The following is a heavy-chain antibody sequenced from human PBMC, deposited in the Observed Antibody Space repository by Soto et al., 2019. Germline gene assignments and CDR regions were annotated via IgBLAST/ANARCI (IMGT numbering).Heavy chain of an antibody. D-gene: IGHD1-26*01. CDR3: TRGGGGPGRY. Sequence: QVQLQQWGAGLLKPSETLSLTCAVYGGSLSDYHWSWIRQPPGKGLEWIGEIEQGGSTNNSPSLHSRVAISIDTSKKQFSLRSLSVTAADTAVYYCTRGGGGPGRYWGQGTLVTVSS. CDR1: GGSLSDYH. J-gene: IGHJ4*02. CDR2: IEQGGST. V-gene: IGHV4-34*01.